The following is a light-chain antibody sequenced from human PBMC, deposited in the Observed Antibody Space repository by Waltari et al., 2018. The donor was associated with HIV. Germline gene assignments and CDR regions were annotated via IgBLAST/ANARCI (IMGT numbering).Light chain of an antibody. CDR3: QSYDSNLSWV. V-gene: IGLV2-14*01. CDR1: NNDVGGYKY. CDR2: QVT. Sequence: QSALTQPASVSGSPGQSITISCTGTNNDVGGYKYVSWYQQHPGKAPKLMIYQVTNRPSGVSNRFSGSRSGTSASLAITGLQAEDEADYYCQSYDSNLSWVFGGGTKLTVL. J-gene: IGLJ3*02.